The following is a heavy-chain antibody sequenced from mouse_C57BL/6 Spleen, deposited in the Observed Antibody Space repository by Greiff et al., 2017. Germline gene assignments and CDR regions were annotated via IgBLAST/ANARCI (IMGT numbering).Heavy chain of an antibody. V-gene: IGHV5-6*01. CDR2: ISSGGSYT. CDR3: ARQEVYEYDKKGGYFDY. Sequence: EVQGVESGGDLVKPGGSLKLSCAASGFTFSSYGMSWVRQTPDKRLEWVATISSGGSYTYYPDSVKGRFTISRDNAKNTLYLQMSSLKSEDTAMYYCARQEVYEYDKKGGYFDYWGQGTTLTVSS. J-gene: IGHJ2*01. CDR1: GFTFSSYG. D-gene: IGHD2-4*01.